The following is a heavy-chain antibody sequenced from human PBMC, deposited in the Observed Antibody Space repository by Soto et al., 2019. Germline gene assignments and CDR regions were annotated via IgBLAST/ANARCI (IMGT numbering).Heavy chain of an antibody. Sequence: QVQLQESGPGLVKPSETLSLTCTVSGGSISSYYWSWIRQPPGKGLEWIGYIYYSGSTNYNPSLKSRVPIAVDTSKNQCSLKLSSVTAADTAVYYCARAGYGEAPKGWYFDLWGRGTLVTVSS. CDR2: IYYSGST. V-gene: IGHV4-59*01. J-gene: IGHJ2*01. CDR3: ARAGYGEAPKGWYFDL. D-gene: IGHD4-17*01. CDR1: GGSISSYY.